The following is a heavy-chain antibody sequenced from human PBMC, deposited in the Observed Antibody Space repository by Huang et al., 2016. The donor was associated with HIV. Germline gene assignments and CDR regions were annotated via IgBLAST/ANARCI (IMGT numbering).Heavy chain of an antibody. CDR2: IYPGDSDT. D-gene: IGHD4-17*01. CDR1: GYMFTKYW. CDR3: ARHDGARPGWVDN. J-gene: IGHJ5*02. V-gene: IGHV5-51*01. Sequence: EVQLVQSGAEVKKPGESLKISCKGSGYMFTKYWSGWVRQMPGKGLEWIGFIYPGDSDTRYSPSFQGQVTIAADKSITTAYLQWSSLKASDTAIYYCARHDGARPGWVDNWGQGTLVTVSS.